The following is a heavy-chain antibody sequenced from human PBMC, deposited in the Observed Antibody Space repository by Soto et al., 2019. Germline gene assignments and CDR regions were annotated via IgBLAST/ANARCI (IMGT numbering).Heavy chain of an antibody. Sequence: GASAEATSKASRFTFASSSRQWVHQSPGQGLEWMGIINPSGGSTSYAQKFQGRVTMTRDTSTSTVYMELSSLRSEDTAVYYCARDRIPLGVNTLDYWGQGTLVTVSS. D-gene: IGHD4-17*01. CDR2: INPSGGST. CDR1: RFTFASSS. V-gene: IGHV1-46*01. CDR3: ARDRIPLGVNTLDY. J-gene: IGHJ4*02.